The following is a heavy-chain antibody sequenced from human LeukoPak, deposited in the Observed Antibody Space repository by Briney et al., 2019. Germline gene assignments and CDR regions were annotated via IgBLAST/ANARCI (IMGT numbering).Heavy chain of an antibody. CDR3: ARDPSGLGDAFDI. D-gene: IGHD3/OR15-3a*01. J-gene: IGHJ3*02. V-gene: IGHV1-18*01. Sequence: GASVKVSCKASGYTXTSFGITWVRQAPGQGLEWMGWISPYNGNTKYAQSLQGRVTMTTDTSTSTAYMEGRSLRSDDTAVYYCARDPSGLGDAFDIWGQGTMVTVSS. CDR2: ISPYNGNT. CDR1: GYTXTSFG.